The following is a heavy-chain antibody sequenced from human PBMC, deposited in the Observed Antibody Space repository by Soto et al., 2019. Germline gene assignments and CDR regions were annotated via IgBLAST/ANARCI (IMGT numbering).Heavy chain of an antibody. Sequence: SETLSLTCTVSGGSISSGGYYWSWIRGPPGKGLEWIGEISPSGTTNYSPSLKSRVSISVDTSNNQFSLNLTSLPAADTAVYYCARAPKVSGSAQTRPDFWGQGPLVTVSS. CDR3: ARAPKVSGSAQTRPDF. J-gene: IGHJ4*02. CDR2: ISPSGTT. V-gene: IGHV4-61*08. CDR1: GGSISSGGYY. D-gene: IGHD6-6*01.